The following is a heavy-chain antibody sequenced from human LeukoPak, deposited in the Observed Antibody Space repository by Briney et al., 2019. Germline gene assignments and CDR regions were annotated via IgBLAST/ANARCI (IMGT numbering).Heavy chain of an antibody. J-gene: IGHJ4*02. CDR1: GGSISSSSYY. V-gene: IGHV4-39*07. CDR3: ARDGDYDILTGYYYFDY. CDR2: IYYSGST. D-gene: IGHD3-9*01. Sequence: SETLSLTCTVSGGSISSSSYYWGWIRQPPGKGLEGIGSIYYSGSTYYNPSLKSRVTISVDTSKNQFSLKLSSVTAADTAVYYCARDGDYDILTGYYYFDYWGQGTLVTVSS.